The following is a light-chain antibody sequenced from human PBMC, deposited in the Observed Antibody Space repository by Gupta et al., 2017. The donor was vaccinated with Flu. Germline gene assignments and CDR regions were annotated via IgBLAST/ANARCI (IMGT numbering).Light chain of an antibody. CDR2: AAS. V-gene: IGKV1-9*01. CDR3: QQLNGHPYN. J-gene: IGKJ2*01. Sequence: DIQLTQSPSFVPASVGDRVTITCRASQGISTYLAWYQQKPGKVPKLLIFAASTLQSGVPPRFSGSGSGTEFILTISSLQPEDFASYYCQQLNGHPYNFGQGTKLEI. CDR1: QGISTY.